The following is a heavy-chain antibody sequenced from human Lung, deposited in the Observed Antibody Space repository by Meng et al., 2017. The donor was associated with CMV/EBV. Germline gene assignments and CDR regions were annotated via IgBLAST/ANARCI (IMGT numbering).Heavy chain of an antibody. CDR2: IYSGDSST. CDR3: AKDHMLSYFDY. D-gene: IGHD2-8*01. J-gene: IGHJ4*02. Sequence: GESLKISCAASGFTLSNYAMSWVRQAPGKGLEWVSVIYSGDSSTHYADSVKGRFTISRDNSKNTLYLQMSSLRAEDTAVYYCAKDHMLSYFDYWGQGTLVTVSS. V-gene: IGHV3-23*03. CDR1: GFTLSNYA.